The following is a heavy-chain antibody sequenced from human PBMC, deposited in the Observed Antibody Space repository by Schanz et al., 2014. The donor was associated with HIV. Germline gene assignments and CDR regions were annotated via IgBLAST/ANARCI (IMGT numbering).Heavy chain of an antibody. V-gene: IGHV3-33*01. CDR1: GFPFSSYG. Sequence: QVQLVQSGGGVFQPGRSLRLSCAASGFPFSSYGMHWVRQAPGKGLEWVALVWYDGSNKYYVDSVKGRFTISRDNSKNTLHLQMNSLRAEDTAVYFCARDGYNSLSRKDYYFDSWGQGTLVTVSS. CDR2: VWYDGSNK. CDR3: ARDGYNSLSRKDYYFDS. J-gene: IGHJ4*02. D-gene: IGHD1-1*01.